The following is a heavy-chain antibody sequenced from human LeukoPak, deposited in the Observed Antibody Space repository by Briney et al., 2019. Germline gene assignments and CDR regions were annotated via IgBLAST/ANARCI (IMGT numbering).Heavy chain of an antibody. CDR3: ARDRHAGSCNGSRCYPYYFDS. CDR1: GGSISSSY. D-gene: IGHD2-15*01. J-gene: IGHJ4*02. V-gene: IGHV4-4*08. CDR2: ISSGGGA. Sequence: PSETLSLTCSVSGGSISSSYWSWIRQSPGERLEHIAYISSGGGATYNPSLRGRIMISRDTSKNQVSLNLTSVTAADTAVYFCARDRHAGSCNGSRCYPYYFDSWGQGTLVTVSS.